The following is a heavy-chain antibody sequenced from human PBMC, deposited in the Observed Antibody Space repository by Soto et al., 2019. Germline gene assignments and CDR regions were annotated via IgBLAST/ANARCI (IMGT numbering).Heavy chain of an antibody. CDR1: GGSISSSRYY. V-gene: IGHV4-39*01. D-gene: IGHD3-10*01. CDR2: IYYSGST. Sequence: QPQLQESGPGLVKPSETLSLTCTVSGGSISSSRYYWGWIRQPPGKGLEWIGSIYYSGSTYYNPSLKSRVTTSVDTSKNQFSLKLSSVTAADTAVYHCARHPDVARGGFDPWGQGTLVTVSS. J-gene: IGHJ5*02. CDR3: ARHPDVARGGFDP.